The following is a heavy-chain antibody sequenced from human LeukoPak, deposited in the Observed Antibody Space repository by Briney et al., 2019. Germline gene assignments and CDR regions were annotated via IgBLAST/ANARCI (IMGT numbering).Heavy chain of an antibody. CDR1: GFTFSSYA. Sequence: PGGSLRLSCAASGFTFSSYAMTWVRQAPGKGLEWVSTISGSGRSTYYADSVKGRFTIPRDNSKNTLYLQMNSLRAEDTALYYCATNVDTSDDYWGQGTLVTVSS. V-gene: IGHV3-23*01. CDR2: ISGSGRST. CDR3: ATNVDTSDDY. J-gene: IGHJ4*02. D-gene: IGHD5-18*01.